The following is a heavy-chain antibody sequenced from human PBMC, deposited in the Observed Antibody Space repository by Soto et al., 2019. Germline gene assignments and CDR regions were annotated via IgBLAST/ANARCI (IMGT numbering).Heavy chain of an antibody. J-gene: IGHJ4*02. Sequence: QVQVVESGGGLVKPGGSLRLSCAASGFTFSDYYMSWIRQAPGKGLEWVSFISSSGDSTKYADSGKGRFTISRDNAKNSLYLQLNSLRAEDTAVYYCARGGVKGTTSRGQVYNWGQGTLVTVSS. CDR2: ISSSGDST. CDR3: ARGGVKGTTSRGQVYN. CDR1: GFTFSDYY. V-gene: IGHV3-11*06. D-gene: IGHD1-7*01.